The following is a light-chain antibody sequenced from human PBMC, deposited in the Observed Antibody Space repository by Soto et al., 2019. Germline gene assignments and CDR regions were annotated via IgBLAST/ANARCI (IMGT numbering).Light chain of an antibody. Sequence: VPMSLSPSTLSASVGDRVTITCRASQSINKWLAWYQQKPGKAPKFLISDASSLESGVPSRFSGSGSGTEFTLTIGSLQPDDFATYYYQQYNSFPYTFGQGARLEIK. CDR3: QQYNSFPYT. J-gene: IGKJ5*01. CDR2: DAS. CDR1: QSINKW. V-gene: IGKV1-5*01.